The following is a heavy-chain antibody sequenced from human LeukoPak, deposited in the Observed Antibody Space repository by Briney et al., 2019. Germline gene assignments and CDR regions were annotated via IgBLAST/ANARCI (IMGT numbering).Heavy chain of an antibody. Sequence: PGGSLRLSCAASGFTFSNYGMHWVRQAPGKGLEWVAFIRFDGTNKFYADSVKGRFTISRDNAKNSLYLQMNSLRAEDTAVYYCARAHYDFWSGYHDYYYYYMDVWGKGTTVTVSS. CDR1: GFTFSNYG. V-gene: IGHV3-30*02. CDR3: ARAHYDFWSGYHDYYYYYMDV. D-gene: IGHD3-3*01. J-gene: IGHJ6*03. CDR2: IRFDGTNK.